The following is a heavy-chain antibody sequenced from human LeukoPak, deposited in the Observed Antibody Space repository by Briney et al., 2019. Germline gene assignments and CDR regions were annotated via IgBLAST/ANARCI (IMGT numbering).Heavy chain of an antibody. D-gene: IGHD6-13*01. Sequence: SVKVSCKASGGTFSSYAISWVRQAPGQGLEWMGGIIPIFGTANYAQKFQGRVAMTRDTSTSRVYMEVSSLRSEDTAVYYCARTYSSSDEFDYWGQGTLVTVSS. CDR2: IIPIFGTA. V-gene: IGHV1-69*05. CDR3: ARTYSSSDEFDY. J-gene: IGHJ4*02. CDR1: GGTFSSYA.